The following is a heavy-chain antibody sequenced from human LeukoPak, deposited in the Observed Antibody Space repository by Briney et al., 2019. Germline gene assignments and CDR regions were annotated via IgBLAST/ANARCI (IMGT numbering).Heavy chain of an antibody. CDR1: GFTFSSHW. CDR2: INYDGSDT. CDR3: QRDFMTAAGIH. D-gene: IGHD6-13*01. V-gene: IGHV3-74*01. J-gene: IGHJ4*02. Sequence: GGSLRLSCAASGFTFSSHWMHWVRQAPGKGLVWVSGINYDGSDTRYADTVKGRFTISRDNAKNTLYLQMNSLRAEDTAVYYCQRDFMTAAGIHWGQGTLVTVSS.